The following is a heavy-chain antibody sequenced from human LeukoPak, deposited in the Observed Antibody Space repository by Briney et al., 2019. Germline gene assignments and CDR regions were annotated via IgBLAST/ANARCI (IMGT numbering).Heavy chain of an antibody. V-gene: IGHV1-2*02. Sequence: ASVKAPCKASGYSFTGYYIHWVRQAPGQGLEWMGWINPNSRGTNYAQKFQGRVTMTRDTSISTAYMELSSLTSDDTAVYYCARDPAQSYYTDVWGIGTTVTVSS. CDR1: GYSFTGYY. CDR2: INPNSRGT. CDR3: ARDPAQSYYTDV. J-gene: IGHJ6*03.